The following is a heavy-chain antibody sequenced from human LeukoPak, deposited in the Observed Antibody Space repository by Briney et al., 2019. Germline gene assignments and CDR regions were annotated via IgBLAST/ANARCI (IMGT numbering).Heavy chain of an antibody. V-gene: IGHV1-69*06. D-gene: IGHD3-10*01. J-gene: IGHJ4*02. CDR1: GGTFSSYA. Sequence: SVKVSCKASGGTFSSYAISWVRQAPGQGLEWMGGIIPIFGTANYAQKFQGRVTITADKSTSTAYMELSSLRSEDTAVYYCATDVYYGSGSYKWGQGTLVTVSS. CDR3: ATDVYYGSGSYK. CDR2: IIPIFGTA.